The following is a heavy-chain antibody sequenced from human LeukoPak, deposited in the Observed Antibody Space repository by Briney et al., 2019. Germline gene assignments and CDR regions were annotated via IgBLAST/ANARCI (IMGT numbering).Heavy chain of an antibody. V-gene: IGHV4-34*01. CDR2: INHSGRT. CDR3: AKGHWWFAP. J-gene: IGHJ5*02. Sequence: PSETLSLTCAVYGGSFSGYYWGWIRQPPGKGREGIGEINHSGRTNYKKSLKSRVTISVDTPTNQFCLKLSSVTAADTAVYYCAKGHWWFAPWGQGTLVTVSS. CDR1: GGSFSGYY.